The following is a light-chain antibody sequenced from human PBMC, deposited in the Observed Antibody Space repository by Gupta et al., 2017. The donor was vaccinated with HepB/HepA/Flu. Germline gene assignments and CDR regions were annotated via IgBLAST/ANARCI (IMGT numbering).Light chain of an antibody. J-gene: IGLJ2*01. Sequence: SVLTPPPSASAAPGRKVAIPCSGSSSNIGNNYVSWYQQFPGTAPKLVIHENNKRPSGIPDRFSGSKSGTSATLDITGLQTGDEADYYCVTWDSSLSAVVFGGGTKLTVL. CDR3: VTWDSSLSAVV. CDR2: ENN. V-gene: IGLV1-51*02. CDR1: SSNIGNNY.